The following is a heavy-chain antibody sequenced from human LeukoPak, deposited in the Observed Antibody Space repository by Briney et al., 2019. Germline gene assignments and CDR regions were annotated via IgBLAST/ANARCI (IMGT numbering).Heavy chain of an antibody. J-gene: IGHJ5*02. CDR3: ARDQYCSGGSCHSGWFDP. CDR1: GGSISSYY. V-gene: IGHV4-4*07. Sequence: SETLSLTCTVSGGSISSYYWSWIRQPAGKGLEWIGRIYTSGSTNYNPSLKSRVTISVDKSKNQFSLKLSSVTAADTAVYYCARDQYCSGGSCHSGWFDPWGQGTLVTVSS. CDR2: IYTSGST. D-gene: IGHD2-15*01.